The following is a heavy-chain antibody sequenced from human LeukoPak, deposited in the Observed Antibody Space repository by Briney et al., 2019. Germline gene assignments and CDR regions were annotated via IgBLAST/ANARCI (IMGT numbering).Heavy chain of an antibody. D-gene: IGHD1-26*01. Sequence: SQTLSLTCAISGGSVSTNSATWTWLRQSPSRGLEWLGRTYYRSKWNNDYAVSMKSRITINPDTSKNQFSLQLNSVTPEDTAVYYCARLVGASWFDSWGQGTPVTVSS. V-gene: IGHV6-1*01. CDR1: GGSVSTNSAT. J-gene: IGHJ5*01. CDR2: TYYRSKWNN. CDR3: ARLVGASWFDS.